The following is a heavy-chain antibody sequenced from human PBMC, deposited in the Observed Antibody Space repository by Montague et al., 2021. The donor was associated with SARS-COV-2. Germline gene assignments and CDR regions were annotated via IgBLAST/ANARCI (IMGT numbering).Heavy chain of an antibody. Sequence: SLRLSCAASGFTFSQYDMHWVRQVTGKGLEWVSGIGKAGDTHYPGTVXXRFTISREDAKNSLYLQMNSLRAGDTAVYYCGRGVRYFGSGGWSFYYYGVDVWGQGTTVTVSS. J-gene: IGHJ6*02. CDR3: GRGVRYFGSGGWSFYYYGVDV. CDR2: IGKAGDT. CDR1: GFTFSQYD. D-gene: IGHD3-10*01. V-gene: IGHV3-13*01.